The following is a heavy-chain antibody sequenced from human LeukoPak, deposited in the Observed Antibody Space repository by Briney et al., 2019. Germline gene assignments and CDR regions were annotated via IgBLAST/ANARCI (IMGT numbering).Heavy chain of an antibody. CDR3: ARVQQPSGIQGYYYGMDV. Sequence: GGSLRLSCAASGFTFSFYEMKWVRQAPGKGLECVSYISSGGGATYYADSVKGRFTISRDNAKNSLYLQMNSLRAEDTAVYYCARVQQPSGIQGYYYGMDVWGQGTTVTVPS. D-gene: IGHD6-13*01. CDR1: GFTFSFYE. CDR2: ISSGGGAT. V-gene: IGHV3-48*03. J-gene: IGHJ6*02.